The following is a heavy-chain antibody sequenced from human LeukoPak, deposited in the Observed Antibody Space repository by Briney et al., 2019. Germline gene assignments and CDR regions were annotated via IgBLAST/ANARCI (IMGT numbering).Heavy chain of an antibody. CDR2: ISGSGGST. CDR3: ARGVEPLAANTLAY. D-gene: IGHD1-14*01. V-gene: IGHV3-23*01. CDR1: GFAFSSYA. Sequence: LGGSLRLSCAASGFAFSSYAMSWVRQAPGKGLEWVSAISGSGGSTYYADSVKGRFTISRDNSKNTLYLEMNSLSPDDTAVYYCARGVEPLAANTLAYWGQGTLVTVSS. J-gene: IGHJ4*02.